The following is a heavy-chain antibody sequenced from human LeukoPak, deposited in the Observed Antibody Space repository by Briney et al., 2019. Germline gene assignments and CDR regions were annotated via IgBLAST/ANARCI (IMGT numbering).Heavy chain of an antibody. CDR2: MNPNSGNT. CDR3: ARGTSVTNGYYMDV. CDR1: GYTFTSYD. J-gene: IGHJ6*03. V-gene: IGHV1-8*03. D-gene: IGHD4-11*01. Sequence: ASVKVSCKASGYTFTSYDINWVRQATGQGLEWMGWMNPNSGNTGYAQKFQGRVTITRNTSISTAYMELSSLRSEDTAVYYCARGTSVTNGYYMDVWGKGATVTVSS.